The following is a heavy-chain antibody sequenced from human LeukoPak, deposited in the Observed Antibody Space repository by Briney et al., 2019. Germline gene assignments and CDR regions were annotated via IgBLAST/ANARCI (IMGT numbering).Heavy chain of an antibody. CDR2: ISGNGDST. CDR1: GFTFSSYA. CDR3: AKDTGTTEFYFFDP. V-gene: IGHV3-23*01. Sequence: GGSPRLSCAASGFTFSSYAMSWVRQAPGMGLEWVSTISGNGDSTFYTDSVKGRFTISRDNSKNTLFLQMNILRADDTAVYYCAKDTGTTEFYFFDPWGQGTLVTVSS. D-gene: IGHD1-1*01. J-gene: IGHJ5*02.